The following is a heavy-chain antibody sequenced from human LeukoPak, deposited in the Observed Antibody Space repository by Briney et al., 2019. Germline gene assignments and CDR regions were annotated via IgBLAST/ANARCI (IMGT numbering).Heavy chain of an antibody. J-gene: IGHJ5*02. V-gene: IGHV3-73*01. CDR2: IRSKANSYAT. CDR1: GFTFSGSA. CDR3: TSVVRRPEGPVLFDP. D-gene: IGHD4-23*01. Sequence: QAGGSLRLSCAASGFTFSGSAMHWVRQASGKGLEWVGRIRSKANSYATAYAASVKGRFTISRDDSKNTAYLQMNSLKTEDTAVYYCTSVVRRPEGPVLFDPWGQGTLVTVSS.